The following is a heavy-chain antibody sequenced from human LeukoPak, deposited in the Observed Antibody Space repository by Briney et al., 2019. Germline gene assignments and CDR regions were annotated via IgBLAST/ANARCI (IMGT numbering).Heavy chain of an antibody. Sequence: GSLRLSCAASGFTFSNYWMTWVRQAPGKGLEWVASIKQDGSDKYHVDSVRGRFTISRDNAENSLYLQMNGLRAEDTAVYYCARDVDYWGQGTLVTVSS. CDR1: GFTFSNYW. CDR3: ARDVDY. CDR2: IKQDGSDK. V-gene: IGHV3-7*01. J-gene: IGHJ4*02.